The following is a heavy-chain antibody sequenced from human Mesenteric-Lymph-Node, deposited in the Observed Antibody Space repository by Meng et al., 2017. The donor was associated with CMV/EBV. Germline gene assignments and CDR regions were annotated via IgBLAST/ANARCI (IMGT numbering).Heavy chain of an antibody. J-gene: IGHJ6*02. D-gene: IGHD2-2*01. V-gene: IGHV3-33*06. Sequence: LSLTCAASGFTFSSYGMHWVRQAPGKGLEWVAVIRYDGSNKYYADSVKGRFTISRDNSKNTLYLQMNSLRAEDTAVYYCAKVPKPAAVSIYYYYGMDVWGQGTTVTVSS. CDR1: GFTFSSYG. CDR2: IRYDGSNK. CDR3: AKVPKPAAVSIYYYYGMDV.